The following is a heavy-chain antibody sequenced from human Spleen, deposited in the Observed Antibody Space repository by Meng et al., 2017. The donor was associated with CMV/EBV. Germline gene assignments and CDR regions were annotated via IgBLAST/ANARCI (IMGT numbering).Heavy chain of an antibody. Sequence: KASGYTFTSYYMHWVRQAPGQGLEWMGIINPSGGSTSYAQKFQGRVTMTRDTSTSTVYMELSSLRSEDTAVYYCARDQGIAAAGTVDWGQGTLVTVSS. J-gene: IGHJ4*02. D-gene: IGHD6-13*01. CDR2: INPSGGST. CDR3: ARDQGIAAAGTVD. CDR1: GYTFTSYY. V-gene: IGHV1-46*01.